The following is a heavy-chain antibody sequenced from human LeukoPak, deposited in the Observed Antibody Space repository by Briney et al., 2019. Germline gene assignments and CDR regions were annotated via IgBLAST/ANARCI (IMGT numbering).Heavy chain of an antibody. Sequence: SLTXTXSGGSISSGGYYWSWIRQHPGKGLXXXXYIYYSGSTYYNPSLKSRFTISVDTSKNQFSLKLSSVTAADTAVYYCARARSYCSSTSCYEIDAFDIWGQGTMVTVSS. D-gene: IGHD2-2*01. CDR3: ARARSYCSSTSCYEIDAFDI. CDR1: GGSISSGGYY. V-gene: IGHV4-31*02. J-gene: IGHJ3*02. CDR2: IYYSGST.